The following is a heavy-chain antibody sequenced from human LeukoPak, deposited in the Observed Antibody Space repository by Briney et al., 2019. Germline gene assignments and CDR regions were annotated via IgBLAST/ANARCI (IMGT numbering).Heavy chain of an antibody. D-gene: IGHD3-16*01. CDR2: IKSKTDDGTT. J-gene: IGHJ5*02. CDR3: ARLQDWFDP. Sequence: GGSLRLSCAASGFMFNSAWMSWVRQPPGKGPEWVGRIKSKTDDGTTDYAAPVKGRFTISRDDSRNILYLQRSRMKAEDTAIYYCARLQDWFDPWGQGTLVTVSS. CDR1: GFMFNSAW. V-gene: IGHV3-15*01.